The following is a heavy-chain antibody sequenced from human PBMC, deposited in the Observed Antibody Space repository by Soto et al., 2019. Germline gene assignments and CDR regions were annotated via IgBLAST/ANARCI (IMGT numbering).Heavy chain of an antibody. V-gene: IGHV4-59*01. CDR2: IYYSGST. CDR1: GGSITNDD. CDR3: ARRSYFDSAGFHWYFDL. D-gene: IGHD3-22*01. Sequence: QVQLQESGPGLVKPSETLSLTCTVSGGSITNDDWSWIRQPQAKGLELIGYIYYSGSTNYSPYLKSRVTISVDTSKNQFSLNLRSVTAADTAVYFCARRSYFDSAGFHWYFDLWGRGTLVTVSS. J-gene: IGHJ2*01.